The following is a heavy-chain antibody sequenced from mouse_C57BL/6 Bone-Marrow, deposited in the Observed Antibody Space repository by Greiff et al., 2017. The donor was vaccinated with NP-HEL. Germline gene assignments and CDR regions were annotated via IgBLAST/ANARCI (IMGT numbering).Heavy chain of an antibody. D-gene: IGHD1-1*02. CDR2: IDPSDSYT. CDR1: GYTFTSYW. J-gene: IGHJ3*01. Sequence: QVQLQQPGAELVMPGASVKLSCKASGYTFTSYWMHWVKQRPGQGLEWIGEIDPSDSYTNYNQKFKGKSTLTVDKSSSTAYMQLSSLTSADSAVSYCAREGSAMVSTWFAFWGQGTRVTVSA. V-gene: IGHV1-69*01. CDR3: AREGSAMVSTWFAF.